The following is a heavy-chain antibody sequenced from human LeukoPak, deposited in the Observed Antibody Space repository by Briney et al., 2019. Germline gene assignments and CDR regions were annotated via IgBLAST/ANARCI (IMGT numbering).Heavy chain of an antibody. D-gene: IGHD3-10*01. J-gene: IGHJ4*02. CDR3: ARHKRDGLWFGELLYPYYFDY. CDR1: GYSFTSYW. Sequence: GESLKISCKGSGYSFTSYWIGWVRQMPGKGLEWMGIIYPGDSDTRYSPSFQGQVTISADESISTAYLQWSSLKASDTAMYYCARHKRDGLWFGELLYPYYFDYWGQGTLVTVSS. V-gene: IGHV5-51*01. CDR2: IYPGDSDT.